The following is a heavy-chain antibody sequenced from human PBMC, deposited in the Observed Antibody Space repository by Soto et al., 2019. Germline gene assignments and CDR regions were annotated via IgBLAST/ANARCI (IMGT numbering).Heavy chain of an antibody. D-gene: IGHD1-1*01. CDR2: VYSTGGT. CDR1: SGPSSSHN. CDR3: VRQGIGNLHGLVDV. J-gene: IGHJ6*02. V-gene: IGHV4-59*08. Sequence: QVQLQQSGPGLVKPSETLSLTCSVSSGPSSSHNWGWIRQPPGRGLEWIGYVYSTGGTSYNPSLKSRVTTPADTSTNHISLSLTSVTAADTAVYYCVRQGIGNLHGLVDVWGQGTTVRVSS.